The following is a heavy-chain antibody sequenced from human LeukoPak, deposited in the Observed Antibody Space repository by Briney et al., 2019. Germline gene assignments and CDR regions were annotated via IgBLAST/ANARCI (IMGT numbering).Heavy chain of an antibody. CDR3: AKTMITFGGVIDKLDY. CDR2: ISYDGSNK. D-gene: IGHD3-16*02. CDR1: GFTFSSYG. V-gene: IGHV3-30*18. Sequence: GRSLRLSCAASGFTFSSYGMHWVRQAPGKGLEWVAVISYDGSNKYYADSVKGRFTITRDNSTNTLYLQMNSLRAEATAVYYCAKTMITFGGVIDKLDYWGQGTLVTVSS. J-gene: IGHJ4*02.